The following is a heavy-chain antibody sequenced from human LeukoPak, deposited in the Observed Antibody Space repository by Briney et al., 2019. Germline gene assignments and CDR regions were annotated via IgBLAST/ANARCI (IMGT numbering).Heavy chain of an antibody. CDR2: IYYSGST. V-gene: IGHV4-59*12. CDR3: ARRREWLRLPKAFDI. J-gene: IGHJ3*02. D-gene: IGHD5-12*01. CDR1: GGSISSYY. Sequence: PSETLSLTCTVSGGSISSYYWSWIRQPPGKGLEWIGYIYYSGSTNYNPSLKSRVTISVDTSKNQFSLKLSSVTAADTAVYYCARRREWLRLPKAFDIWGQGTMVTVSS.